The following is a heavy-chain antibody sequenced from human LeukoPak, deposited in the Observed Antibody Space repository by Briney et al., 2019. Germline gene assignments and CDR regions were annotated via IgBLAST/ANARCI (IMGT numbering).Heavy chain of an antibody. CDR1: GGSISSGDYY. Sequence: SETLSLTCTVSGGSISSGDYYWSWIRQPPGKGLEWIGYIYYSGSTYYNPSLKSRVTISVDTSKNQFSLKLSSVTAADTAVCYCAREGYSYGAFLDYWGQGTLVTVSS. D-gene: IGHD5-18*01. CDR3: AREGYSYGAFLDY. V-gene: IGHV4-30-4*01. CDR2: IYYSGST. J-gene: IGHJ4*02.